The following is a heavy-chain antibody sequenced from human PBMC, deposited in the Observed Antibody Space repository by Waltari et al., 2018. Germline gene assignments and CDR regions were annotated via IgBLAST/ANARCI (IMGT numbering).Heavy chain of an antibody. J-gene: IGHJ4*02. Sequence: QVQLQGWGAGLLRPSETLSLTCAVSGGSFSGYYWSWIRQSPGKGLEWIGDVNHGGDTNYSPSLESRVTISVDMSKNQFSLKMRSVTAADTAIYYSARAPGYKGYFDYWGWGTLVTVSS. CDR2: VNHGGDT. CDR1: GGSFSGYY. D-gene: IGHD5-12*01. CDR3: ARAPGYKGYFDY. V-gene: IGHV4-34*01.